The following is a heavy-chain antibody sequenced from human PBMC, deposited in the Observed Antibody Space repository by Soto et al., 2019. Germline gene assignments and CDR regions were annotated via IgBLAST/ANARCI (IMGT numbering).Heavy chain of an antibody. J-gene: IGHJ4*02. CDR3: ARDRTGTNDY. CDR2: IYYSGST. CDR1: GGSISSGGYY. V-gene: IGHV4-31*03. D-gene: IGHD1-1*01. Sequence: TLSLTCTVSGGSISSGGYYWSWIRQHPGKGLEWIGYIYYSGSTYYNPSLKSRVTISVDTSKNQSSLKLSSVTAADTAVYYCARDRTGTNDYWGQGTLGTVSS.